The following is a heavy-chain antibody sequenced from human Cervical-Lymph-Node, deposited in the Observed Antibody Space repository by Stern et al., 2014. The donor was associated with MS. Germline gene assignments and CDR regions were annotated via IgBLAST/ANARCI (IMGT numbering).Heavy chain of an antibody. CDR2: INPKSGGT. V-gene: IGHV1-2*06. J-gene: IGHJ4*02. D-gene: IGHD3-3*01. CDR3: ARLLFGEVADS. Sequence: VQLVESGAEVKKPGASVKVSCKVSGYAFSDFYMHWVRQAPGQGLEWMGRINPKSGGTDYAQNFQGRVTMTRDTSISTAYMELSRLTSDDTAMYYCARLLFGEVADSWGQGTLVAVSS. CDR1: GYAFSDFY.